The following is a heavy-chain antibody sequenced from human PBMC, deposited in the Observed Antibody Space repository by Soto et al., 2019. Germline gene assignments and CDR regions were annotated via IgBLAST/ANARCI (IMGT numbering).Heavy chain of an antibody. CDR3: TSTIFGVVIPGGYYYGMDV. J-gene: IGHJ6*02. V-gene: IGHV3-49*03. Sequence: GGSLRLSYTASGFTFGDYAMSWFRQAPGKGLEWVGFIRSKVYGGTTEYAASVKGRFTISRDDSKSIAYLQMNSLKTEDTAVYYCTSTIFGVVIPGGYYYGMDVWGQGT. CDR1: GFTFGDYA. CDR2: IRSKVYGGTT. D-gene: IGHD3-3*01.